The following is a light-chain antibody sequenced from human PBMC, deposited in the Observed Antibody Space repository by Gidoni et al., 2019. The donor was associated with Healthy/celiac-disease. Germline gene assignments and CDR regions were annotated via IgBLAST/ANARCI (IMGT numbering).Light chain of an antibody. J-gene: IGKJ5*01. Sequence: DIQMTQSPSSLSASVGDRVTITCRASQSISSYLNWYQQKPGKAPKPLIYAASSLQSGVPSRFSGSGSGTDFTLTISSLQPEDFATYYCQQSYSTPPITFGQXTRLEIK. CDR2: AAS. CDR3: QQSYSTPPIT. V-gene: IGKV1-39*01. CDR1: QSISSY.